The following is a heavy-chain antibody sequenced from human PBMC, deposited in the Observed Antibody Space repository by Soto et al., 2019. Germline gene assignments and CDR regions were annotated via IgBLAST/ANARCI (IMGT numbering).Heavy chain of an antibody. CDR2: IYYSGST. CDR3: ARGYYDILTGYSQSNYYYMDV. J-gene: IGHJ6*03. Sequence: SETLSLTCTVSGGSISSYYWSWIRQPPGKGLEWIGYIYYSGSTNYNPSLKSRVTISVDTSKNQFSLKLSSVTAADTAVYYCARGYYDILTGYSQSNYYYMDVWGKGTTVTVSS. CDR1: GGSISSYY. V-gene: IGHV4-59*12. D-gene: IGHD3-9*01.